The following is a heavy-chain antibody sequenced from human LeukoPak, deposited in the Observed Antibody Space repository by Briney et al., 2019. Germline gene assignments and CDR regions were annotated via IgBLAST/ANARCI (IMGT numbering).Heavy chain of an antibody. Sequence: GGSLRLSCAASGFTFSNYGVHWVRQAPGKGLECVAFIRNDGSNIYYADSVKGRFTISRDNSKNTVYLQMSGLRVDDTALYYCARDLAYLDHWGQGTLVTVSS. CDR2: IRNDGSNI. V-gene: IGHV3-30*02. J-gene: IGHJ4*02. CDR3: ARDLAYLDH. CDR1: GFTFSNYG.